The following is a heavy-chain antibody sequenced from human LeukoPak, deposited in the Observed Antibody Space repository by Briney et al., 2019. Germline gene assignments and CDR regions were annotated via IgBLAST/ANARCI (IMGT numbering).Heavy chain of an antibody. Sequence: SVKVSCKASGGTFSSYAISWVRQAPGQGLEWMGRIIPILGIANYAQKFQGRVTITADKSTSTAYMELSSLRSEDAAVYYCARDPRYGGNRGGWFDPWGQGTLVTVSS. CDR1: GGTFSSYA. J-gene: IGHJ5*02. CDR3: ARDPRYGGNRGGWFDP. V-gene: IGHV1-69*04. CDR2: IIPILGIA. D-gene: IGHD4-23*01.